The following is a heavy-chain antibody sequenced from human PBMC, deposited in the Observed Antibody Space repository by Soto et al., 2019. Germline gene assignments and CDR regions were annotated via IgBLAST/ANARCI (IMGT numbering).Heavy chain of an antibody. CDR3: ARDLIIADTPGDDFDY. Sequence: EVQLVESGGGLVQPGGSLRLSCATSGFTFTTYWMHWVRQAPGKGLMWVSRITPDGGSTSYADSVKGRFTISRDNAKNTLYLQMNGLRAEDTAIYYCARDLIIADTPGDDFDYWRHGTLVAVSS. CDR2: ITPDGGST. V-gene: IGHV3-74*01. J-gene: IGHJ4*01. D-gene: IGHD5-12*01. CDR1: GFTFTTYW.